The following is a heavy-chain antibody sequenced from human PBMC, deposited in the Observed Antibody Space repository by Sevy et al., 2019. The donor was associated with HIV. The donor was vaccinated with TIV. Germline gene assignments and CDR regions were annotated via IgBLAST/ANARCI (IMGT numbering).Heavy chain of an antibody. V-gene: IGHV4-34*01. Sequence: SETLSLTCAVYGGSFSGYYWSWIRQPPGKGLEWIGEINHSGSTNYNPSLKSRVTISLDTSKNQFSLKVSSVTAADTAVYYCARVRAGQVLLQTYYYYAMDVWGQGTTVTVSS. J-gene: IGHJ6*02. CDR3: ARVRAGQVLLQTYYYYAMDV. CDR2: INHSGST. D-gene: IGHD3-3*01. CDR1: GGSFSGYY.